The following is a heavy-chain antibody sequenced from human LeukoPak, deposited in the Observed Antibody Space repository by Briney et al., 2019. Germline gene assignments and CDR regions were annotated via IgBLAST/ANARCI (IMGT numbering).Heavy chain of an antibody. J-gene: IGHJ5*02. V-gene: IGHV1-24*01. Sequence: ASVKVSCKVSGYTLTELSMHWVRQAPGKGLEWMGGFDPEDGETIYAQKFQGRVTMTEDTSTDTAYMELSSLRPEDTAVYYRATKAARSWFDPWGQGTLVTVSS. CDR2: FDPEDGET. D-gene: IGHD6-6*01. CDR3: ATKAARSWFDP. CDR1: GYTLTELS.